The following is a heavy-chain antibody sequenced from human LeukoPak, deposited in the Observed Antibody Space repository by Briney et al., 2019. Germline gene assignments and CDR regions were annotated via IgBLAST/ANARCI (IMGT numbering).Heavy chain of an antibody. CDR3: ARGPDYVWGSSPLFDY. Sequence: GASVKVSCKASGYTFTSYDINWVRQATGQGLEWMGWMNPNSGNTGYAQKFQGRVTMTRNTSISTAYMELSSPRSEDTAVYYCARGPDYVWGSSPLFDYWGQGTLVTVSS. V-gene: IGHV1-8*01. D-gene: IGHD3-16*01. J-gene: IGHJ4*02. CDR2: MNPNSGNT. CDR1: GYTFTSYD.